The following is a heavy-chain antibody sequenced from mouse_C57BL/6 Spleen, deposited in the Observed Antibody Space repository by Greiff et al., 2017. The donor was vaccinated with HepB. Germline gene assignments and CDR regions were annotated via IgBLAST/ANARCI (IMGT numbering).Heavy chain of an antibody. CDR3: ARSRYYPERYFDV. CDR1: GYTFTDYN. CDR2: INPNNGGT. D-gene: IGHD1-1*01. V-gene: IGHV1-22*01. Sequence: VQLKESGPELVKPGASVKMSCKASGYTFTDYNMHWVKQSHGKSLEWIGYINPNNGGTSYNQKFKGKATLTVNKSSSTAYMELRSLTSEESAVYYCARSRYYPERYFDVWGTGTTVTVSS. J-gene: IGHJ1*03.